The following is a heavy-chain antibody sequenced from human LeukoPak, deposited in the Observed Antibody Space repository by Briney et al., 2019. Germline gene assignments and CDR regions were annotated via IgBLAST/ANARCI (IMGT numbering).Heavy chain of an antibody. CDR1: GFTFSSFG. V-gene: IGHV3-30*18. Sequence: GGSLRLSCAASGFTFSSFGMHWVRQAPGKGLEWVAVISYDGSNKYYADSVKGRFTISRDNSKNTLYLQMNSLRAEDTAVYYCAKHYGDYRLPGAFDIWGQGTMVTVSS. J-gene: IGHJ3*02. CDR2: ISYDGSNK. D-gene: IGHD4-17*01. CDR3: AKHYGDYRLPGAFDI.